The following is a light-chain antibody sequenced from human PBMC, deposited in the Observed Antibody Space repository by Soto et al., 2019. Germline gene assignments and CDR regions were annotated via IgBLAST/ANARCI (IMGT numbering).Light chain of an antibody. CDR1: QTVISTY. V-gene: IGKV3-20*01. J-gene: IGKJ4*01. Sequence: EIVLTQSPGTLSLSPGERATLSCRASQTVISTYLAWYQLKPGQAPRLLIYGASSRATGVPDRFSGSGSGTDFTLTISRLEPEDSAVYFCQQYGSSPLTFGGGTKVEIK. CDR3: QQYGSSPLT. CDR2: GAS.